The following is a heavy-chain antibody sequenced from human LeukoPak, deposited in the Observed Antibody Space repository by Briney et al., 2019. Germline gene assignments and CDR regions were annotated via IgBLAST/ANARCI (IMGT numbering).Heavy chain of an antibody. V-gene: IGHV3-23*01. CDR2: ISGSGGGT. D-gene: IGHD3-10*01. CDR1: GFTFNTYV. Sequence: GSLRLSCAVSGFTFNTYVMSWVRQAPGKGLEWVSAISGSGGGTYYVASVKGRFTISRDNSKNTLYLQMNSLRAEDTAVYYCARDRDTMVRGVIALYYFDYWGQGTLVTVSS. J-gene: IGHJ4*02. CDR3: ARDRDTMVRGVIALYYFDY.